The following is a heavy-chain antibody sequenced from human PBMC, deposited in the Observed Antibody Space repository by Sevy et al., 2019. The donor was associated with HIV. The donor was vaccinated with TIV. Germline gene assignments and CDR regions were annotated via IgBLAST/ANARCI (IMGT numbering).Heavy chain of an antibody. J-gene: IGHJ4*02. CDR3: TTAPEGIQLWSPLDY. D-gene: IGHD5-18*01. V-gene: IGHV3-15*01. CDR2: IKSKTDGGTT. Sequence: GGSLRLSCAASGFTFSNAWMSWVRQAPGKGLEWVGRIKSKTDGGTTDYAAPVKGRFTISRDDSKNTLYLQMNSLKTEDTAVYYCTTAPEGIQLWSPLDYWGQGTLVTVS. CDR1: GFTFSNAW.